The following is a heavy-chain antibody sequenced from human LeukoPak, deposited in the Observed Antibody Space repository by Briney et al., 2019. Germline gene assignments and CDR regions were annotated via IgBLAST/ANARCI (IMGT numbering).Heavy chain of an antibody. D-gene: IGHD4-17*01. CDR1: GGSISSSSYY. CDR3: AASRYDYGDYVPLVY. CDR2: IYYSGST. J-gene: IGHJ4*02. V-gene: IGHV4-39*01. Sequence: SETLSLTCTVSGGSISSSSYYWGWIRQPPGKGLEWIGSIYYSGSTYYNPSLKSRVTISVDTSKNQFSLKLSSVTAADTTVYYCAASRYDYGDYVPLVYWGQGTLVTVSS.